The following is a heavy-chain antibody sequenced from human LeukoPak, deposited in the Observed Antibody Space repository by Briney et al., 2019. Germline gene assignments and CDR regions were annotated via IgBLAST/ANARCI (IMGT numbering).Heavy chain of an antibody. CDR1: GGSISSYY. V-gene: IGHV4-59*08. CDR2: IYYSGST. D-gene: IGHD2-21*01. CDR3: ARGDNYFDY. J-gene: IGHJ4*02. Sequence: PSETLSLTCTVSGGSISSYYWSWIRQPPGKGLEWIGYIYYSGSTNYNPSLKSRVTISVDTSKNQFSLKLSSVTAADTAVYYCARGDNYFDYWGQGTLVTVSS.